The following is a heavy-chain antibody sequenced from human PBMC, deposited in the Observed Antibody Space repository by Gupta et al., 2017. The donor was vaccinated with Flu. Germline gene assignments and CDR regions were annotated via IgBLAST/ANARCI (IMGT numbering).Heavy chain of an antibody. D-gene: IGHD2-2*01. CDR2: INPNSGGT. Sequence: YIHWVRQAPGQGREWMGRINPNSGGTKYAQKFQGRVSMTTDTSIATAYMELSSLRSDDTAVYYCARVGYCSTTSCYEPFDSWGQGTLLNVSS. J-gene: IGHJ4*02. CDR3: ARVGYCSTTSCYEPFDS. CDR1: Y. V-gene: IGHV1-2*06.